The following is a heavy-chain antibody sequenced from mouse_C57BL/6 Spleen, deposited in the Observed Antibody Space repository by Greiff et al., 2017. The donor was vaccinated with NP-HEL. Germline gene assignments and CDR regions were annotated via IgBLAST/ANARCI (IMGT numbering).Heavy chain of an antibody. J-gene: IGHJ4*01. Sequence: QVQLQQPGAELVMPGASVKLSCKASGYTFTSYWMHWVKQRPGQGLEWIGEIDPSDSYTNYNQKFKGKSTLTVDKSSSTAYMQLSSLTSEGSAVYYCARRWLLPYCAMDYWDQGTSVTVSS. D-gene: IGHD2-3*01. V-gene: IGHV1-69*01. CDR2: IDPSDSYT. CDR1: GYTFTSYW. CDR3: ARRWLLPYCAMDY.